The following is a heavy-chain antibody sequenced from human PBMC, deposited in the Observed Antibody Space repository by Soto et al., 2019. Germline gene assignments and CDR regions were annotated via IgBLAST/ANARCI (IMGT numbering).Heavy chain of an antibody. V-gene: IGHV4-31*03. D-gene: IGHD3-22*01. CDR1: GGSISSYY. CDR2: IYYSGST. CDR3: ASITYYYDSSGPKGMDV. J-gene: IGHJ6*02. Sequence: LSLTCTVSGGSISSYYWSWIRQHPGKGLEWIGYIYYSGSTYHNPSLKSRVTTSVDTSKNQFSLKLSSVTAADTAVYYCASITYYYDSSGPKGMDVWGQGTTVTVSS.